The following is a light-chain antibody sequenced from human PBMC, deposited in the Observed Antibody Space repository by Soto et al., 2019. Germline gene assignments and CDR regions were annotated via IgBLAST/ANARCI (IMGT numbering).Light chain of an antibody. CDR1: QVISSY. V-gene: IGKV3-11*01. CDR2: DAY. J-gene: IGKJ4*01. Sequence: EIGLTQSPATLSLSPGERATLSCRASQVISSYLAWYQQKPGQAPRLLIYDAYNRATGIPARFSGSGSWTDFTLTISTLEPEDFAVYYCQQRSAWPLTFGGGTKVEIK. CDR3: QQRSAWPLT.